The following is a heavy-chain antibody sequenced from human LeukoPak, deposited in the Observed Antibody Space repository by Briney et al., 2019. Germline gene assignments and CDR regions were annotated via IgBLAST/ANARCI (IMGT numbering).Heavy chain of an antibody. J-gene: IGHJ4*02. CDR2: INPSGGST. CDR3: ARDIGELILYY. D-gene: IGHD1-26*01. V-gene: IGHV1-46*01. CDR1: GGTFSSYA. Sequence: ASVKVSCKASGGTFSSYAISWVRQAPGQGLEWMGIINPSGGSTSYAQKFQGRVTMTRDTSTSTVYMELSRLRSDDTAVYYCARDIGELILYYWGQGTLVTVSS.